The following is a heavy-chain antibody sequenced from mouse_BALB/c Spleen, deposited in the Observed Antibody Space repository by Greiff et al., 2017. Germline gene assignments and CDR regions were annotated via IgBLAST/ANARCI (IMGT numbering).Heavy chain of an antibody. D-gene: IGHD1-1*01. CDR2: INPSTGYT. J-gene: IGHJ2*01. Sequence: QVHVKQSGAELAKPGASVKMSCKASGYTFTSYWMHWVKQRPGQGLEWIGYINPSTGYTEYNQKFKDKATLTADKSSSTAYMQLSSLTSEDSAVYYCARTSRYYGSSYFDYWGQGTTLTVSS. CDR3: ARTSRYYGSSYFDY. V-gene: IGHV1-7*01. CDR1: GYTFTSYW.